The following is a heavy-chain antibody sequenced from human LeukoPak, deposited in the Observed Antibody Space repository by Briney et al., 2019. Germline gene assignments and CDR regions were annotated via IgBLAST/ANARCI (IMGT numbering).Heavy chain of an antibody. D-gene: IGHD2-2*01. CDR2: INHSGST. J-gene: IGHJ6*02. CDR3: ARDCSSTSCYPNYGMDV. Sequence: PSETLSLTCAVYGGSFSGYYWSWIRQPPGKGLEWIGEINHSGSTNYNPSLKSRVTISVDTSKNQFSLKLSSVTAADTAVYYCARDCSSTSCYPNYGMDVWGQGTTVTVSS. CDR1: GGSFSGYY. V-gene: IGHV4-34*01.